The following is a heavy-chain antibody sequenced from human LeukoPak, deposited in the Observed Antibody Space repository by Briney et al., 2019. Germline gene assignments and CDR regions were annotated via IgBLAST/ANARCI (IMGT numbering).Heavy chain of an antibody. D-gene: IGHD3-10*01. CDR3: ASPTSGDY. CDR2: IYSGGST. V-gene: IGHV3-53*01. J-gene: IGHJ4*02. Sequence: PGGSLRLSCAASWFTVSSYYMSWVRQAPGQGLAWVSVIYSGGSTYYADSVKGRFTISRDNSKNTLYLQMNSLRAEDTAVYYCASPTSGDYWGQGTLVTVSS. CDR1: WFTVSSYY.